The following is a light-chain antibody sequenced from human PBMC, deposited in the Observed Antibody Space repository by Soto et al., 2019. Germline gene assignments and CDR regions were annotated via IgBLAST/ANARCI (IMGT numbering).Light chain of an antibody. CDR1: QGISSY. Sequence: DIQLTQSPSFLSASVGDRVTITCRASQGISSYLAWYQQKPGKAPKLLIYAASTLQSGVPSRFSGSGSGTEFTLTISSLQPEDLATYYCQQYNSDSLRWTFGQGTKVEIK. J-gene: IGKJ1*01. CDR2: AAS. CDR3: QQYNSDSLRWT. V-gene: IGKV1-9*01.